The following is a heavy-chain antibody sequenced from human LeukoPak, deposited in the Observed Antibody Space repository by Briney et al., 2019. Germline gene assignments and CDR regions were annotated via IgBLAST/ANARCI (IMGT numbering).Heavy chain of an antibody. Sequence: SETLSLTCAVYGGSFSGYYWSWIRQPAGKGLEWIGRIYTSGSTNYNPSLKSRVTMSVDTSKNQFSLKLSSVTAADTAVYYCARDRSYYGSGSYPLDYWGQGTLVTVSS. CDR3: ARDRSYYGSGSYPLDY. CDR1: GGSFSGYY. CDR2: IYTSGST. V-gene: IGHV4-4*07. D-gene: IGHD3-10*01. J-gene: IGHJ4*02.